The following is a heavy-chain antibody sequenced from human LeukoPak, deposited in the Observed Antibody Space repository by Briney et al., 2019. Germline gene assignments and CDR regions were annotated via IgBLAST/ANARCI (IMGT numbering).Heavy chain of an antibody. CDR3: AKDLAIYSSGWYEAIDY. D-gene: IGHD6-19*01. Sequence: GGSLRLSCAASGFTFSSYGMHWVRQAPGKGLEWVAFIRYDGSNKYYADSVKGRFTISRDNSKNTLYLQMNSLRAEDTAVYYCAKDLAIYSSGWYEAIDYWGQGTLVTVSS. CDR2: IRYDGSNK. V-gene: IGHV3-30*02. J-gene: IGHJ4*02. CDR1: GFTFSSYG.